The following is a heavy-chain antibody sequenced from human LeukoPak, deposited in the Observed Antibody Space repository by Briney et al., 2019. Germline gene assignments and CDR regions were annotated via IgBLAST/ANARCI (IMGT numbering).Heavy chain of an antibody. CDR2: IDDDGGST. J-gene: IGHJ4*02. CDR3: ARRVGGTTDY. Sequence: GGSLRLSCAASGFTFSTDVMTWVRQAPGKGLEWVSAIDDDGGSTDYADSVRGRLTISRDNSKNTLFLQMNRLRADDTALYYCARRVGGTTDYWGRGTLVTVSS. D-gene: IGHD6-19*01. V-gene: IGHV3-23*01. CDR1: GFTFSTDV.